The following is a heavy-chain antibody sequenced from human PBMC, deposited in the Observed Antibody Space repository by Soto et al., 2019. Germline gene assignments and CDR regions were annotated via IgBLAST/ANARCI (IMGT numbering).Heavy chain of an antibody. Sequence: EVQLVESGGGLVQPGGSLRLYCAASGFTFSDHYMDWVRQAPGKGLERVGRSKNKADSYTTEYAASVKGRFTISRDGSKTSLFLQMHSLKNEDTAVYYCTVWGSGNDFGAAWGQGILVTVSS. D-gene: IGHD3-10*01. CDR3: TVWGSGNDFGAA. CDR2: SKNKADSYTT. J-gene: IGHJ4*02. CDR1: GFTFSDHY. V-gene: IGHV3-72*01.